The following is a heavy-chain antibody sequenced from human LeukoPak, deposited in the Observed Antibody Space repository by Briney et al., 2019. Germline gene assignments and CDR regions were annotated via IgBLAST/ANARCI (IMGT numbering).Heavy chain of an antibody. V-gene: IGHV4-39*01. CDR2: IYYSGST. J-gene: IGHJ4*02. D-gene: IGHD3-9*01. CDR3: ARWVFDRAFDY. CDR1: GGSISSSSYY. Sequence: SETPSLTCTVSGGSISSSSYYWGWIRQPPGKGLEWIGSIYYSGSTYYNPSLKSRVTISVDTSKNQFSLKLSSVTAADTAVYYCARWVFDRAFDYWGQGTLVTVSS.